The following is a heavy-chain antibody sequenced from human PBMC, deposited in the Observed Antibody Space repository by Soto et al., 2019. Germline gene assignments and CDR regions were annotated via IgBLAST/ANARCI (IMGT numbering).Heavy chain of an antibody. J-gene: IGHJ5*02. CDR3: ARAQFYSGSGNYNNLMFDA. Sequence: PSETLSLTCAVSGGSIGGVGYSWSWIRQPPGGGLEWIGYMYHSGTFLKSPSLKTRLTMSLDMSKNQFSLTLNSMTAADTAVYYCARAQFYSGSGNYNNLMFDAWGQGIQVTVSS. V-gene: IGHV4-30-2*01. CDR2: MYHSGTF. D-gene: IGHD3-10*01. CDR1: GGSIGGVGYS.